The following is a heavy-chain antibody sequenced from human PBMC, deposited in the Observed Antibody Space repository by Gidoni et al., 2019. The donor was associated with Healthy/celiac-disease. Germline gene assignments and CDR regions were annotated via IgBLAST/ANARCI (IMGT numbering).Heavy chain of an antibody. V-gene: IGHV3-23*01. CDR2: ISGSGGST. CDR1: GFTFSSYA. Sequence: LESGGGLVQPGGSLRLSCAASGFTFSSYAMSWVRQAPGKGLEWVSAISGSGGSTYYADSVKGRFTISRDNSKNTLYLQMNSLRAEDTAVYYCAKDAGFDVLLWFRELLHFDYWGQGTLVTVSS. J-gene: IGHJ4*02. CDR3: AKDAGFDVLLWFRELLHFDY. D-gene: IGHD3-10*01.